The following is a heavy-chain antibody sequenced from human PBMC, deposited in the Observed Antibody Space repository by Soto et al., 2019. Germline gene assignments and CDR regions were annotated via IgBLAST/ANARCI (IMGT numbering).Heavy chain of an antibody. CDR3: ARVYSAAGAFDI. CDR1: GYTFTGYY. J-gene: IGHJ3*02. Sequence: ASVKVSCKASGYTFTGYYMHWVRQAPGQGLEWMGWINPNSGGTSYAQKFQGRVTMTRDTSISTAYMELSRLRSDDTAVYYCARVYSAAGAFDIWGQGTMVTVS. D-gene: IGHD6-25*01. V-gene: IGHV1-2*02. CDR2: INPNSGGT.